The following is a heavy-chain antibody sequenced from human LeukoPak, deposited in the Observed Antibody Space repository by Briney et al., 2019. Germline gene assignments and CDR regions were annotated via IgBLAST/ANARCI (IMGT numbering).Heavy chain of an antibody. Sequence: PSETLSLTCIDSVGSLNNHYWTWIRQTPGKGLEWVGDIHYTGTTKYNPSLKSRVTISIDTSKNQFSQELSSVTATDTAVYFCATNRAGTYDRPFDIWGQGTMVTVSS. CDR2: IHYTGTT. CDR3: ATNRAGTYDRPFDI. V-gene: IGHV4-59*08. CDR1: VGSLNNHY. D-gene: IGHD1-26*01. J-gene: IGHJ3*02.